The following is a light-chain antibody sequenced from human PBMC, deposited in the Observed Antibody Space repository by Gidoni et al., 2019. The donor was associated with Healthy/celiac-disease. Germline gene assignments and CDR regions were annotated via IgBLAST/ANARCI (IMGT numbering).Light chain of an antibody. V-gene: IGKV1-39*01. J-gene: IGKJ1*01. CDR2: AAS. Sequence: DIQMTQSPSSLSAAVGDRVTIPCRASQSIRSYLNWYQQKPGKPPKLLIYAASSLQSGVPSKFSGSGSGTDFTLTISSLPPEDFATYYCQQSYSTPRTFGQGTKVEIK. CDR1: QSIRSY. CDR3: QQSYSTPRT.